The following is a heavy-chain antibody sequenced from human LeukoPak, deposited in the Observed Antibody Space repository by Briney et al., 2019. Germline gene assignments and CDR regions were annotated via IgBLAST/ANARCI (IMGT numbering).Heavy chain of an antibody. Sequence: GGSLRLSCAASGLRFRDYGMHWVRQAPGKGLEWVAVIWYDGSNQYYVDSVKGRFTVSRDNAKNTLYLQMNSLRAEDTAVYYCATDRNSGKYYDYWGQGTLVTVSS. CDR2: IWYDGSNQ. CDR1: GLRFRDYG. V-gene: IGHV3-33*01. J-gene: IGHJ4*02. CDR3: ATDRNSGKYYDY. D-gene: IGHD1-26*01.